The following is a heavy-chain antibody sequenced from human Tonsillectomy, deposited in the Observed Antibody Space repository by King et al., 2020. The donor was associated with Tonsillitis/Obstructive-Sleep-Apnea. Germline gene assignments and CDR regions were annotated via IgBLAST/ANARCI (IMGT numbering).Heavy chain of an antibody. J-gene: IGHJ6*02. CDR1: GFPFSSYW. CDR3: ARHFSGYAAAGLGYYYAMDV. D-gene: IGHD5-12*01. V-gene: IGHV3-7*03. CDR2: IFQDGSEK. Sequence: VQLQESGGGLVQPGGSLRLSCAASGFPFSSYWMTWVRQAPGKGLEWVANIFQDGSEKYYVDSVGGRFTISRDNAKNSLFLQMNSLRAEVTAVYFCARHFSGYAAAGLGYYYAMDVWGQGTTVTVSS.